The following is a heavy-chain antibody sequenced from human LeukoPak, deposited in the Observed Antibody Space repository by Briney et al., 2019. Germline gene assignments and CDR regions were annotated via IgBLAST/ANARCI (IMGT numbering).Heavy chain of an antibody. V-gene: IGHV4-34*01. CDR1: GGSFSGYY. CDR3: ARGRFLRWLQPYYFDC. J-gene: IGHJ4*02. D-gene: IGHD5-24*01. CDR2: INNSGSN. Sequence: PSETLSLTCAVYGGSFSGYYWRWVRQHPGKGREWLGEINNSGSNNYNPSLKSGVTISEKKSKKQCSLKGTSVPAADTAVYYCARGRFLRWLQPYYFDCWGQGTLVTVSS.